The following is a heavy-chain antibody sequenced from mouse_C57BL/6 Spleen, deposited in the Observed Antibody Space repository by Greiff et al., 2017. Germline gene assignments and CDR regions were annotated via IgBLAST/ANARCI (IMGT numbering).Heavy chain of an antibody. CDR3: ARYYYGSSYHYAMDY. D-gene: IGHD1-1*01. V-gene: IGHV7-3*01. J-gene: IGHJ4*01. CDR1: GFTFTDYY. Sequence: EVQLVESGGGLVQPGGSLSLSCAASGFTFTDYYMSWVRQPPGKALEWLGFIRNKANGYTTEYSASVKGRFTISRDNSQSILYLQMNALRAEDSATYYCARYYYGSSYHYAMDYWGQGTSVTVSS. CDR2: IRNKANGYTT.